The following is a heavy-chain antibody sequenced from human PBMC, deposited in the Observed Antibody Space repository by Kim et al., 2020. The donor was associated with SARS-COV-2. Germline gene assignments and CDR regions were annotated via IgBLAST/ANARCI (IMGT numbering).Heavy chain of an antibody. J-gene: IGHJ4*02. D-gene: IGHD3-22*01. CDR1: GGSISSGGYY. Sequence: SETLSLTCTVSGGSISSGGYYWSWIRQHPGKGLEWIGYIYYSGSTYYNPFLKSRVTISTDTSKNQFSLNLSSVTAADTAVYYCARANHHDSGRHDYWGQGTLVTVSS. V-gene: IGHV4-31*03. CDR3: ARANHHDSGRHDY. CDR2: IYYSGST.